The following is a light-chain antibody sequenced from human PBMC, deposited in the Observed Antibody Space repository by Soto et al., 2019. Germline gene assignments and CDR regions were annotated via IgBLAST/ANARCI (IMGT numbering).Light chain of an antibody. V-gene: IGKV3-20*01. CDR2: GAS. CDR3: QQYGSSPWT. Sequence: EIVLRQSPGTLSLSPGERATLSCRASQSVSSNYLAWYQQIPGQAPRLLIYGASGRATGIPDRFSGSGSGADFSLTITRLEPEDFAVYYCQQYGSSPWTFGQGTKVDI. CDR1: QSVSSNY. J-gene: IGKJ1*01.